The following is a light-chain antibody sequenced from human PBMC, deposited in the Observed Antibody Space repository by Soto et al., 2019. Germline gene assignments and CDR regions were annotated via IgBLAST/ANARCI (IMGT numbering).Light chain of an antibody. J-gene: IGKJ2*01. V-gene: IGKV2-28*01. CDR2: MRS. Sequence: DIVLTQSPLSLPVTPGEAASISCRSSQSLLDSNGYNYLDWYVQKPGQSPQLLIYMRSNRSSGVPDRFSGIGSGTDFTLKISRVEAEDVGVYYCMQSLETSYTFGQGTQLEIK. CDR1: QSLLDSNGYNY. CDR3: MQSLETSYT.